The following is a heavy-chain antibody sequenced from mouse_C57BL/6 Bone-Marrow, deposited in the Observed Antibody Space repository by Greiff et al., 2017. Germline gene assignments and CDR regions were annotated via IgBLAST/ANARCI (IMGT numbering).Heavy chain of an antibody. Sequence: QVQLQQPGAELVRPGTSVKLSCKASGYTFTSYWMHWVKQRPGQGLEWIGVIDPSDSYTNYNQKFKGKATLTVDTSSSTADMQRSSLTSEDSTVYYCARCITTVVYFDYWGQGTTLTVSS. CDR2: IDPSDSYT. D-gene: IGHD1-1*01. CDR3: ARCITTVVYFDY. V-gene: IGHV1-59*01. CDR1: GYTFTSYW. J-gene: IGHJ2*01.